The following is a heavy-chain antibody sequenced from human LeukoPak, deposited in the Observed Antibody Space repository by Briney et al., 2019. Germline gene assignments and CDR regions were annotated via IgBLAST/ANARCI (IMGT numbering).Heavy chain of an antibody. V-gene: IGHV3-23*01. CDR3: TTITMMLIHPDY. Sequence: GGSLRLSCAASGFTFSSYAMSWVRQAPGKGLEWVSAISRSRSGGRTYYADSVKGRFTISRDKSKDTLYLQMNSLQTEDTAVYYCTTITMMLIHPDYWGQGTLVTVSS. J-gene: IGHJ4*02. D-gene: IGHD3-22*01. CDR1: GFTFSSYA. CDR2: ISRSRSGGRT.